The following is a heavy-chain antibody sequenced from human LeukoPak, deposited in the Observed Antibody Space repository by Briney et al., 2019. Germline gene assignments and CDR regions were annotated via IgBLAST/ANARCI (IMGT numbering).Heavy chain of an antibody. J-gene: IGHJ4*02. V-gene: IGHV3-74*01. CDR1: GFTFSNYW. Sequence: GGSLRLSCAAPGFTFSNYWMHWVRQAPGKGLEWVSRINEYGTTITYADSVKGRFTISRENARNTLFLQMNSLTPEDTAVYYCVRDLILVWTPGDDFDHWGQGTLVTVSS. CDR3: VRDLILVWTPGDDFDH. CDR2: INEYGTTI. D-gene: IGHD3-16*01.